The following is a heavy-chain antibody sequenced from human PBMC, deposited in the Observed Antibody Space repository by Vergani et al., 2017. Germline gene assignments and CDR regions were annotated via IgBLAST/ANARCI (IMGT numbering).Heavy chain of an antibody. V-gene: IGHV1-46*03. Sequence: QVQLVQSGAEVKKPGASVKVSCKASGYTFTSYYMHWVRQAPGQGLEWMGIINPSGGSTSYAQKFQGRVTMTRDTSTSTVYMELSSLRSEDTAVYYCARDYPLYSPGEEYFDYWGQGTLVTVSS. J-gene: IGHJ4*02. CDR1: GYTFTSYY. CDR3: ARDYPLYSPGEEYFDY. D-gene: IGHD6-13*01. CDR2: INPSGGST.